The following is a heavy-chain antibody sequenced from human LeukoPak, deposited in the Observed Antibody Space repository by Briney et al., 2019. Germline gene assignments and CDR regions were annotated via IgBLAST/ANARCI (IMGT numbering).Heavy chain of an antibody. D-gene: IGHD3-9*01. Sequence: QAGGSLRLSCTASGFTFSSYAMSWVRQAPGKGLEWVSAISGSGGSTYYADSVKGRFTISRDNSKNTLYLQMNSLRAEDTAVYYCAKDPSVSFPYDILTGYYNDWGQGTLVTVSS. CDR1: GFTFSSYA. CDR2: ISGSGGST. V-gene: IGHV3-23*01. CDR3: AKDPSVSFPYDILTGYYND. J-gene: IGHJ4*02.